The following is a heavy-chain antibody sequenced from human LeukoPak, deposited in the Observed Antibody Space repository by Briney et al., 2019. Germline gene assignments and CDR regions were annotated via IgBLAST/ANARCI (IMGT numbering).Heavy chain of an antibody. D-gene: IGHD3-16*02. CDR1: GFTFTNNF. CDR3: AKGGSYRSQPYFDY. CDR2: ISDSGGYT. J-gene: IGHJ4*02. Sequence: GGSLRLSCAASGFTFTNNFMSWVRQAPGKGLEWVSSISDSGGYTFYADSVKGRFTISRDNSKNTVYLQMNSLRAEDTAVYYCAKGGSYRSQPYFDYWGQGTPVTVSS. V-gene: IGHV3-23*01.